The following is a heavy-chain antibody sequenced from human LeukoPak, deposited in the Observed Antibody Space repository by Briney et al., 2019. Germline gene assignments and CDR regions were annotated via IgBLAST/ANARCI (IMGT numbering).Heavy chain of an antibody. J-gene: IGHJ4*02. D-gene: IGHD4-23*01. Sequence: PSETLSLTCTVSGGSISSGGYYWSWIRQHPGKGLEWIGYIYYSGSTYYNPSLKSRVTISVDTSKNQFSLKLSSVTAADTAVYYCAREAIMTTVVTPGDYWGQGTLVTVSS. V-gene: IGHV4-31*03. CDR2: IYYSGST. CDR1: GGSISSGGYY. CDR3: AREAIMTTVVTPGDY.